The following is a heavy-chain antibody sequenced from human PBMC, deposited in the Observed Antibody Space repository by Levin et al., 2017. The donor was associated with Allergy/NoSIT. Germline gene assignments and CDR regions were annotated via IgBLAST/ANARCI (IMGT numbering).Heavy chain of an antibody. CDR3: TRAPRYSDVLDI. Sequence: SQTLSLTCVVSGDSISNSTWWSWVRQSPGKGLEWIGEIYHSGTTNYNPSLQSRVTISVDKSKNQLSLNLNSLIAADTAVYYCTRAPRYSDVLDIWGPGTMVTVSS. CDR2: IYHSGTT. CDR1: GDSISNSTW. D-gene: IGHD5-12*01. J-gene: IGHJ3*02. V-gene: IGHV4-4*02.